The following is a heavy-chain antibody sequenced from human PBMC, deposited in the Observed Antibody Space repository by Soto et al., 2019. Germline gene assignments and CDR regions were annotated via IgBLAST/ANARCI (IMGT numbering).Heavy chain of an antibody. CDR3: AHRRGGKDAFDI. CDR1: GFSLRTTGVA. V-gene: IGHV2-5*02. CDR2: IYWDDDK. D-gene: IGHD3-10*01. Sequence: QITLKESGPPLVKPTQTLTLTCTFSGFSLRTTGVAVGWIRQPPGKALEWLALIYWDDDKRYNSSLKSRLTITKDTSKNQVVLTMTNMDPMDTATYYCAHRRGGKDAFDIWGQGTMVTVSS. J-gene: IGHJ3*02.